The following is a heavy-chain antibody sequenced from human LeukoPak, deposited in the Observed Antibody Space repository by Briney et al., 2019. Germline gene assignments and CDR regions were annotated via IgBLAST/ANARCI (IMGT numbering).Heavy chain of an antibody. CDR3: ARVGAVAGGYYYYYYMDV. CDR1: GGSISSYY. V-gene: IGHV4-4*07. Sequence: SETLSLTCTVSGGSISSYYWSWIRQPAGKGLEWIGRIYTSGSTNYNPSLKSRVTMSADTSKNQFSLKLSSVTAADTAVYYCARVGAVAGGYYYYYYMDVWGKGTTVTVSS. J-gene: IGHJ6*03. D-gene: IGHD6-19*01. CDR2: IYTSGST.